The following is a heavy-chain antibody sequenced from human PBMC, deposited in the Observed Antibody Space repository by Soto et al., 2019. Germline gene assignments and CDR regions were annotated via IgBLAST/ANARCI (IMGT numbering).Heavy chain of an antibody. V-gene: IGHV3-48*01. J-gene: IGHJ3*01. D-gene: IGHD3-22*01. CDR2: IGIGSSTK. CDR1: GFTFRNYG. CDR3: ARDQLYYNDISGKPLNAFAF. Sequence: GGSLRLSCAASGFTFRNYGMNWVRQAPGKGLEWVSYIGIGSSTKYYADSVKGRFTISRDNAKNSLYLQMNSLRAEDTAVYYCARDQLYYNDISGKPLNAFAFWGQGTMVTGSS.